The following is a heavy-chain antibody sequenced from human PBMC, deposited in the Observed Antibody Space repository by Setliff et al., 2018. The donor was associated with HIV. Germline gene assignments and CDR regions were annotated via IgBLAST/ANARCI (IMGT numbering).Heavy chain of an antibody. CDR2: IANKADSHTI. CDR3: TRAGYGHGFDI. CDR1: GFSFSDYG. V-gene: IGHV3-72*01. D-gene: IGHD5-18*01. Sequence: GGSLRLSCVTSGFSFSDYGMHWVRQAPGKGLEWVGRIANKADSHTIQYAASVQGRFTISRDDSKNSLYLQMSNLQAEDTALYYCTRAGYGHGFDIWGQGTTVTVSS. J-gene: IGHJ6*02.